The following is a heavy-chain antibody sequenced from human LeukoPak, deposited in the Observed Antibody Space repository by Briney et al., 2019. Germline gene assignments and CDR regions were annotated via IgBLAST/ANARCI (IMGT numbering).Heavy chain of an antibody. V-gene: IGHV4-39*07. CDR3: ARALLAYGSGSYGGWFDP. Sequence: SETLSLTCTVSSGSVSTSNYYWRWVRQPPGKALEWIGNIFYSGSTYYSPSLKSRVTISLDTSNNQLSLKLTSVTTADMSVAYCARALLAYGSGSYGGWFDPWGQGTLVTVSS. CDR1: SGSVSTSNYY. J-gene: IGHJ5*02. D-gene: IGHD3-10*01. CDR2: IFYSGST.